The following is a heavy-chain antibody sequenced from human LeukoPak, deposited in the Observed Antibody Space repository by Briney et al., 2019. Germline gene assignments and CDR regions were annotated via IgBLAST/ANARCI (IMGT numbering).Heavy chain of an antibody. Sequence: SETLSLTCTVSGGSISNYYWSWLRQPPGKGLEWLGYINYSGTTNYNPSVKSRVTISLDTSKIQFSLRLSSVTAADTAVYYCAREGGSYYHWFDPWGQGTLVTVSS. CDR2: INYSGTT. D-gene: IGHD1-26*01. CDR3: AREGGSYYHWFDP. CDR1: GGSISNYY. J-gene: IGHJ5*02. V-gene: IGHV4-59*01.